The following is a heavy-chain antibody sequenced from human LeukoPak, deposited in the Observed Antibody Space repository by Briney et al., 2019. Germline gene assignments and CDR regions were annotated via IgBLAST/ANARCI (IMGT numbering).Heavy chain of an antibody. D-gene: IGHD3-16*01. J-gene: IGHJ5*02. Sequence: GESLKISCEGSGDSFTRYWIGWVRQMPGKGLELMGIIYPGDSDTRYSPSFQGQVTISADKSISTAYLQWSSLKASDTAMYYRARQRFTTRAYAGNWFDPWGQGTLVTVSS. CDR2: IYPGDSDT. CDR3: ARQRFTTRAYAGNWFDP. CDR1: GDSFTRYW. V-gene: IGHV5-51*01.